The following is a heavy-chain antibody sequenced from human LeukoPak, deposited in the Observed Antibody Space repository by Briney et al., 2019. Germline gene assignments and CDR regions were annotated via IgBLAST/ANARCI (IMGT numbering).Heavy chain of an antibody. V-gene: IGHV1-18*01. CDR2: ISAYNGNT. D-gene: IGHD3-9*01. Sequence: GASVKVSCKASGYTFTSYGISWVRQAPAPGREWMGWISAYNGNTNYAQKLQGRVTMTTDTSTSTAYMELRSLRSDDTAVYYCARLPGLYYDIMPTRINFDYWGQGTLVTVSS. J-gene: IGHJ4*02. CDR1: GYTFTSYG. CDR3: ARLPGLYYDIMPTRINFDY.